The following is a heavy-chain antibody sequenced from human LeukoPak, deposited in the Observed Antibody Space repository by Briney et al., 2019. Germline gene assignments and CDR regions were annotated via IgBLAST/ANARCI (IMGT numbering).Heavy chain of an antibody. CDR3: ARDSSGWYDY. CDR1: GGSVSSGSYY. D-gene: IGHD6-19*01. V-gene: IGHV4-61*01. CDR2: IYYSGST. J-gene: IGHJ4*02. Sequence: SETLSLTCTVSGGSVSSGSYYWSWIRQPPGKGLEWIGYIYYSGSTNYNPSLKSRVTISVDASKNQFSLKLSSVTAADTAVYYCARDSSGWYDYWGQGTLVTVSS.